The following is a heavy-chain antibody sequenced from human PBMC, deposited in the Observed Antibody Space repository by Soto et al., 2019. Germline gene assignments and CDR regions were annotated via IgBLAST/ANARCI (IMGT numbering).Heavy chain of an antibody. CDR2: ISAYNGNT. Sequence: ASVKVSCKASGYTFTSYGISWVRQAPGQGLEWMGWISAYNGNTNYAQKLQGRVTMTTDTSTSTAYMELRSLRSDDTAVYYCARDPGPSWFGEQVGFDPWGQGTLVTVSS. V-gene: IGHV1-18*01. J-gene: IGHJ5*02. D-gene: IGHD3-10*01. CDR3: ARDPGPSWFGEQVGFDP. CDR1: GYTFTSYG.